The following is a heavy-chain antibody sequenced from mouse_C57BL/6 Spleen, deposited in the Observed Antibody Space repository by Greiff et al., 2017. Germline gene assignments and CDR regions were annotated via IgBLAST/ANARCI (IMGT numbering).Heavy chain of an antibody. CDR3: ARPHSSGYPFAY. CDR2: IYPGDGDT. J-gene: IGHJ3*01. D-gene: IGHD3-2*02. CDR1: GYAFSSSW. Sequence: QVQLQQSGPELVKPGASVKISCKASGYAFSSSWMNWVKQRPGKGLEWIGRIYPGDGDTNYNGKFKGKATLTADKSSSTAYMQLSSLTSEDSAVYFCARPHSSGYPFAYWGQGTLVTVSA. V-gene: IGHV1-82*01.